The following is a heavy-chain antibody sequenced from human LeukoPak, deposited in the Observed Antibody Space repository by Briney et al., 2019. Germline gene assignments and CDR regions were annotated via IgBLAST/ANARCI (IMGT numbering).Heavy chain of an antibody. Sequence: SETLSLTCTVSGGSISSTSYYWGWIRQPPGKGLEWIGSFHYSGSTYYNPSLKSRVTISVDTSKNQFSLNLSSVTAADTAVYYCVRRYNYGYFDYWGQGTLVIVSS. D-gene: IGHD5-18*01. V-gene: IGHV4-39*01. CDR1: GGSISSTSYY. CDR3: VRRYNYGYFDY. J-gene: IGHJ4*02. CDR2: FHYSGST.